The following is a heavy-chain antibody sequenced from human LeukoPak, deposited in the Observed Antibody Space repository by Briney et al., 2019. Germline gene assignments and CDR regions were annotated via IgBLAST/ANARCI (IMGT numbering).Heavy chain of an antibody. CDR2: ISAYNGNT. CDR3: ARDIRDIVVVVAATPDY. Sequence: ASVKVSCKASGYTFTSYGISWVRQAPGQGLEWMGWISAYNGNTNYAQKLQGRVTMTTDTSTSTAYMELRSLRAEDTAVYYCARDIRDIVVVVAATPDYWGQGTLVTVSS. J-gene: IGHJ4*02. CDR1: GYTFTSYG. V-gene: IGHV1-18*01. D-gene: IGHD2-15*01.